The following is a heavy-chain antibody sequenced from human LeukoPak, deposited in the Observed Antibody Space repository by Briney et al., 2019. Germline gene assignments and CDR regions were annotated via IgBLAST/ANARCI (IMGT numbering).Heavy chain of an antibody. CDR2: INAANGNT. CDR1: GYTFINYA. J-gene: IGHJ5*02. V-gene: IGHV1-3*01. Sequence: ASVKVSCKASGYTFINYAIHWLRQAPGQRLEWMGWINAANGNTKYSQKFQGRVTITRDTSASTAYMELSSLRFEDTPVYYCARYSDDAWFDPWGQGTLVTVSS. D-gene: IGHD4-17*01. CDR3: ARYSDDAWFDP.